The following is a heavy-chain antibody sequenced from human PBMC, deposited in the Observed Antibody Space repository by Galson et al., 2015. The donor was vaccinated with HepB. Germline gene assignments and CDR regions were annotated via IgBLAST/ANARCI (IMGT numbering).Heavy chain of an antibody. CDR1: GYTFTSYA. CDR3: ARMPVGRNIEVVTANDALDI. D-gene: IGHD2-21*02. J-gene: IGHJ3*02. CDR2: INAGNGNT. V-gene: IGHV1-3*01. Sequence: SVKVSCKASGYTFTSYAMHWVRQAPGQGLEWMGWINAGNGNTKYSQKLQGRVTITRDTSASTAYMELSSLRSEDTAVYYCARMPVGRNIEVVTANDALDIW.